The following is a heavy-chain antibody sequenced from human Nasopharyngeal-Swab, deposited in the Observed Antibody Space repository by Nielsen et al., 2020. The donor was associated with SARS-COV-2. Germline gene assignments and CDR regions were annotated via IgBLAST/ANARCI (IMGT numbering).Heavy chain of an antibody. CDR3: ARGPDPALKFDP. Sequence: SVKVSCKASGCTFTSQGISWVRQAPGQGLEWMGWIIPMRGIANYAQKFQGRVTITADKSTSTVYMDLSSLRSEDTAVYYCARGPDPALKFDPWGQGTLVAVSS. CDR1: GCTFTSQG. V-gene: IGHV1-69*10. J-gene: IGHJ5*02. CDR2: IIPMRGIA. D-gene: IGHD5-18*01.